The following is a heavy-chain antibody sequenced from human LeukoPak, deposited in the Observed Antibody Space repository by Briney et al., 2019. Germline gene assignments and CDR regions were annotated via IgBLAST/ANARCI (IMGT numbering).Heavy chain of an antibody. CDR1: GCTLTELS. CDR3: ARGNDGDYSTDY. V-gene: IGHV1-24*01. Sequence: ASVKVSCKVSGCTLTELSMHWVRQAPGKGLEWMGGFDPEDGETIYAQKFQGRVTITADESTSTAYMELSSLRSEDTAVYYCARGNDGDYSTDYWGQGTLVTVSS. CDR2: FDPEDGET. J-gene: IGHJ4*02. D-gene: IGHD4-17*01.